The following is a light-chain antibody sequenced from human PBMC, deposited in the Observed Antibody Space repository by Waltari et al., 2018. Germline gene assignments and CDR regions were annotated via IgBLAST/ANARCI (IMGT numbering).Light chain of an antibody. Sequence: QSALTQPAAVSGSPGQSVTIPCTGASRDIGRYDIVPWYQQHPGNAPKLVISYVSKRPSGVSDRFSGSKSGDTASLTISGLQFEDEADYYCCSYAGNYVWVFGGGTRLTVL. V-gene: IGLV2-23*02. CDR2: YVS. CDR1: SRDIGRYDI. J-gene: IGLJ3*02. CDR3: CSYAGNYVWV.